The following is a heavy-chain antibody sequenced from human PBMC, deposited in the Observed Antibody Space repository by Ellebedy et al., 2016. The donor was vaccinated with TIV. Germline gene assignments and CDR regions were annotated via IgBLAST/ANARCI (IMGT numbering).Heavy chain of an antibody. D-gene: IGHD3-9*01. CDR2: IRYDGSNK. Sequence: PGGSLRLSCAASGFTFSSYGMHWVRQAPGKGLEWVAFIRYDGSNKYYADSVKGRFTTSRDNSKNTLYLQMNSLRAEDTAVYYCASTPQLRYFDWTHYGMDVWGQGTTVTVSS. V-gene: IGHV3-30*02. CDR1: GFTFSSYG. CDR3: ASTPQLRYFDWTHYGMDV. J-gene: IGHJ6*02.